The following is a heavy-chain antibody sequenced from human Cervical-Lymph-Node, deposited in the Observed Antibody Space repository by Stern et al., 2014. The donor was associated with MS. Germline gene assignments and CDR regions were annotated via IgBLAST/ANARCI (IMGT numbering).Heavy chain of an antibody. J-gene: IGHJ6*02. CDR3: ATHRGRVTYYYGMDV. D-gene: IGHD2-21*02. CDR1: GYTLSEIS. V-gene: IGHV1-24*01. Sequence: VQLVESGAEVKKPGASVKGSCKVSGYTLSEISMHWVRKAPGKGLEWMGGFDPEHGETRYAQKFQGRVTMAEDRSTDTAYMELSSLRSEDTAVYYCATHRGRVTYYYGMDVWGQGTTVTVSS. CDR2: FDPEHGET.